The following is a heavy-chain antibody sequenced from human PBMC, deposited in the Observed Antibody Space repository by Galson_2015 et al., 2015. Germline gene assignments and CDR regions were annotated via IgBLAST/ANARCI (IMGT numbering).Heavy chain of an antibody. CDR3: ARGGIFTYYDFWSGYHKQTPVDY. D-gene: IGHD3-3*01. V-gene: IGHV3-7*01. J-gene: IGHJ4*02. CDR2: IKQDGSEK. CDR1: GFTFSSYW. Sequence: SLRLSCAASGFTFSSYWMNWVRQAPGKGLEWVANIKQDGSEKYYVDSVKGRFTISRDNAKNSLYLQMNSLRAEDTAVYYCARGGIFTYYDFWSGYHKQTPVDYSGRGSLVTVSS.